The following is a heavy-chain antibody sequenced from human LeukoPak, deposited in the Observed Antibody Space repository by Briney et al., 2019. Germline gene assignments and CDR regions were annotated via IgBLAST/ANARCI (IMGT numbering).Heavy chain of an antibody. Sequence: SETLSLTCTVSGGSISSSSYYWGWIRQPPGKGLEWIGSIYYSGSTYYNPSLKSRVTISVDTSKNQFSLKLSSVTAADTAVYYCARWAAAGTRQGVDIWGQGTMVTVSS. CDR2: IYYSGST. CDR3: ARWAAAGTRQGVDI. J-gene: IGHJ3*02. CDR1: GGSISSSSYY. D-gene: IGHD6-13*01. V-gene: IGHV4-39*07.